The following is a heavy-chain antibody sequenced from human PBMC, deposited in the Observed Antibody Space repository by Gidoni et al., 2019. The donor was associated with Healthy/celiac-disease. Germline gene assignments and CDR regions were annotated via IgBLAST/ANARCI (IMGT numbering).Heavy chain of an antibody. D-gene: IGHD2-2*01. J-gene: IGHJ6*02. CDR2: IWYDGSNK. V-gene: IGHV3-33*01. CDR1: GFTLSSYG. Sequence: QVQLLESGGGVVQPGRSLRLSCAASGFTLSSYGMPWVRQAPGKWLEVVAVIWYDGSNKYYADAVKGRFTISRDNSKNTLYRQMNSLRAEDTAVYYCARESIGTSVQSYYYYYYGMDVWGQGTTVTVSS. CDR3: ARESIGTSVQSYYYYYYGMDV.